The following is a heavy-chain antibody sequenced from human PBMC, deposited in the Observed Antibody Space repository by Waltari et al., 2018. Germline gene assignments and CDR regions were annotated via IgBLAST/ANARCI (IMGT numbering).Heavy chain of an antibody. CDR2: INQDGSER. CDR3: ARGSVGPLDF. CDR1: GFNFVTSW. Sequence: VESGGGLVQPGKSLRLSCTGSGFNFVTSWMTWVRQVPGKGLEWVANINQDGSERYYSDSGKGRFTISRDNSETSLSLQMNSLRVADTAVYFCARGSVGPLDFWGQGTLVTVSS. J-gene: IGHJ4*02. V-gene: IGHV3-7*01.